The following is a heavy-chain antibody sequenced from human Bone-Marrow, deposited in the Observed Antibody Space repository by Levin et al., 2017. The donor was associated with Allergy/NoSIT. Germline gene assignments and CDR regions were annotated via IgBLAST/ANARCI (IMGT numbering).Heavy chain of an antibody. D-gene: IGHD3-10*01. CDR2: IYSGGST. J-gene: IGHJ6*02. CDR3: ARVDYYGSGSYYTEYYYYGMDV. V-gene: IGHV3-66*01. CDR1: GFTVSSNY. Sequence: GESLKISCAASGFTVSSNYMSWVRQAPGKGLEWVSVIYSGGSTYYADSVKGRFTISRDNSKNTLYLQMNSLRAEDTAVYYCARVDYYGSGSYYTEYYYYGMDVWGQGTTVTVSS.